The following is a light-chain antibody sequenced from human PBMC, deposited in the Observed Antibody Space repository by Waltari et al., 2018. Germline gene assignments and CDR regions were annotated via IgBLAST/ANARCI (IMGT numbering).Light chain of an antibody. CDR3: AVWDDSLGGPV. Sequence: QSVLTQPPSASGTPGQMVTMSRSGSSSNIPKNYVSLYQQFPGTAPKRLIYRNNERPSGVPDRFSGSKSGTSASLAISGLRSDDEADYYCAVWDDSLGGPVFGGGTQLTVL. V-gene: IGLV1-47*01. CDR1: SSNIPKNY. CDR2: RNN. J-gene: IGLJ7*01.